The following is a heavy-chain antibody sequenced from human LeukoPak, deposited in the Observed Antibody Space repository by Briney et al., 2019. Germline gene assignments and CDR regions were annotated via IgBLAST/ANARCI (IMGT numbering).Heavy chain of an antibody. D-gene: IGHD6-19*01. Sequence: PSETLSLTCTVSGGSISSYYWSWIRQPPGKGLEWIGYIYYSGSTNYNPSLKSRVTISVDTSKNQFSLKLSSVTAADTAVYYCARDRGGLVHAFDIWGQGTMVTVSS. CDR2: IYYSGST. CDR3: ARDRGGLVHAFDI. J-gene: IGHJ3*02. CDR1: GGSISSYY. V-gene: IGHV4-59*01.